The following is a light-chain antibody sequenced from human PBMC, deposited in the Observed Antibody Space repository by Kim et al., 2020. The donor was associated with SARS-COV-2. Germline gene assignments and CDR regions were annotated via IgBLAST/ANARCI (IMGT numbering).Light chain of an antibody. Sequence: DIVLTQSPGTLSLSPGERAALTCRASHTVRSNHLAWYQERSGQPPRLLIYGASSRATGVPDRLSGSGSGTDFTLTISRLEPADVAVYFCKQYDDFPYSFGQGTKLEI. V-gene: IGKV3-20*01. J-gene: IGKJ2*01. CDR1: HTVRSNH. CDR2: GAS. CDR3: KQYDDFPYS.